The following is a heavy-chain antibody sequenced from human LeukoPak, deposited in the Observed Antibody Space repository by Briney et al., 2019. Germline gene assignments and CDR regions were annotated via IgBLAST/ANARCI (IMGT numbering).Heavy chain of an antibody. CDR3: ARSRQASGLLGS. Sequence: SPSETLSLTCTVSRGTITSGGYSWNWIRQPPGKGLEWIGYISDRGPAYYNPSLKSRFTISEDRPKNQFFLTVTSVTAADTAVYFCARSRQASGLLGSWGQGTLVAVSS. V-gene: IGHV4-30-2*01. J-gene: IGHJ5*01. CDR1: RGTITSGGYS. CDR2: ISDRGPA. D-gene: IGHD3-10*01.